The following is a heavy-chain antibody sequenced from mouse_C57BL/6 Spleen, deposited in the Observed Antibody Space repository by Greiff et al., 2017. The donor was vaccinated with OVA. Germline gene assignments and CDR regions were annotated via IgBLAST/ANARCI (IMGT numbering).Heavy chain of an antibody. J-gene: IGHJ2*01. V-gene: IGHV1-81*01. CDR2: IYPRSGNT. D-gene: IGHD3-2*02. CDR1: GYTFTSYG. Sequence: VHLVESGAELARPGASVKLSCKASGYTFTSYGISWVKQRTGQGLEWIGEIYPRSGNTSYNEKFKGKATLTADKSSSTAYRELRSLTSEDSAIYFCARGGDSSGYYFDYWGQGTTLTVSS. CDR3: ARGGDSSGYYFDY.